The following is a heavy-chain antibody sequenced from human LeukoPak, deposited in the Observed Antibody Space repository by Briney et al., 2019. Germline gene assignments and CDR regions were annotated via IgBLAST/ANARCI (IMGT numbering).Heavy chain of an antibody. CDR3: TRGAGWLIDY. CDR2: IYTSGST. Sequence: PSETLSLTCTVSGGSISSYYWSWIRQPAGKGLEWIGRIYTSGSTNHNPSLKGRVTMSVDTSKNQFSLKLNSLTTADTAVYYCTRGAGWLIDYWGQGILVTVSS. V-gene: IGHV4-4*07. CDR1: GGSISSYY. J-gene: IGHJ4*02. D-gene: IGHD3-16*01.